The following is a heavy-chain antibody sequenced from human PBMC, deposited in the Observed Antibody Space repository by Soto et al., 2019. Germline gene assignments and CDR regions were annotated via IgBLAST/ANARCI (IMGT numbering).Heavy chain of an antibody. D-gene: IGHD6-19*01. Sequence: SETLSLTCTVSGGSITSGGYYWSWIRQLPGKGLEWIGYIYYSGSTYYNPSLKSRVTISLDTSKNQFSLKLTSVTAADTAMYYCARELNRAGVDYWGQGTLVTVSS. CDR2: IYYSGST. CDR1: GGSITSGGYY. CDR3: ARELNRAGVDY. V-gene: IGHV4-31*03. J-gene: IGHJ4*02.